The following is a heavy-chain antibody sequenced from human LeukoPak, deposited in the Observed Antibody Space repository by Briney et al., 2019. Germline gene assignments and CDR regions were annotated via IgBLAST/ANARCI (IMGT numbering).Heavy chain of an antibody. CDR3: ARDCSGGSCYAH. D-gene: IGHD2-15*01. J-gene: IGHJ4*02. Sequence: GGSLRLSCAASGFTFSSYSMYWVRQAPGKGLEWVSSISSSSSYIYYADSVKGRFTISRDNAKNSLYLQMNSLRAEDTAVYYCARDCSGGSCYAHWGQGTLVTVSS. CDR1: GFTFSSYS. CDR2: ISSSSSYI. V-gene: IGHV3-21*01.